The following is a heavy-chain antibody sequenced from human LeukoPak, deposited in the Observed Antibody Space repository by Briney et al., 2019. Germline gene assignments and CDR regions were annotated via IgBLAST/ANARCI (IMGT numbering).Heavy chain of an antibody. J-gene: IGHJ4*02. V-gene: IGHV3-66*01. Sequence: HAGGSLRLSCAASGFTFNSYSMNWFRQAPGKGLEWVAVFYSGDRTYYGDSVKGRFTISRDRSKNTLFLQMNSLRAEDTAIYYCARVGPLSGWYVAYWGQGTLVTVSS. CDR2: FYSGDRT. CDR1: GFTFNSYS. CDR3: ARVGPLSGWYVAY. D-gene: IGHD6-19*01.